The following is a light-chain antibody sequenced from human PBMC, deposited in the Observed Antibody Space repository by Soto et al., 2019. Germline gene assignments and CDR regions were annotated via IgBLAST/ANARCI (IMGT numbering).Light chain of an antibody. CDR2: NND. Sequence: QLVLTQPPSASGTPGQRVTISCSGSSSNIETNLVHWYQHLPGASPRLLIFNNDQRPSGVPDRFSASKSGTSASLAISGLRSEDAADYYCTATDDRLTGPVFGGGTKLTVL. CDR1: SSNIETNL. CDR3: TATDDRLTGPV. V-gene: IGLV1-47*02. J-gene: IGLJ2*01.